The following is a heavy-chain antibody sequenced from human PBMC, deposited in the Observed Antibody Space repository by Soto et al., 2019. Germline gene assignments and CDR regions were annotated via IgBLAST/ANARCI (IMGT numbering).Heavy chain of an antibody. CDR2: IWSDGSNK. J-gene: IGHJ6*02. Sequence: GWSLRLSCTASGFTFSITGMHWVRQAQGKGLEWVAVIWSDGSNKYYADSVKGRFTIFRDNSKSTLYLQMNGLRAEDTAVYYCARDGSNKPGFYYGMDVWGQGTTVTVSS. V-gene: IGHV3-33*01. D-gene: IGHD6-13*01. CDR3: ARDGSNKPGFYYGMDV. CDR1: GFTFSITG.